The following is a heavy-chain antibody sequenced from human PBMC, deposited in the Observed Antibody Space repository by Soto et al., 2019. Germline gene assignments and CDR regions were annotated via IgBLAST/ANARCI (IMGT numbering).Heavy chain of an antibody. J-gene: IGHJ6*02. CDR1: GDSVTSVSDY. CDR2: LYYSGSD. V-gene: IGHV4-61*01. CDR3: ARGVGFGYYYYHMDL. D-gene: IGHD3-10*01. Sequence: QVQLQESGPGLVKPSETLSLTCTVSGDSVTSVSDYWSWIRQPPGKGLEWIGYLYYSGSDDYNPSLGSRVTISIDTSKNQFSLKLTSVTAADTAVYYCARGVGFGYYYYHMDLWGQGTTVTVSS.